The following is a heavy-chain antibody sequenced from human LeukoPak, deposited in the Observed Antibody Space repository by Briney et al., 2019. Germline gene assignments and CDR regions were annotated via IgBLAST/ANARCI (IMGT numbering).Heavy chain of an antibody. CDR3: AKDLRYYDSSGYPDAFDI. CDR2: ISGNGVNT. D-gene: IGHD3-22*01. Sequence: GSLRLSCAASGFTFSSYAMSWVRQAPGKRLEWVSAISGNGVNTYYADSVKGRFTISRDNSKNTLYLQMNSLRAEDTAVYYCAKDLRYYDSSGYPDAFDIWGQGTMVTVSS. CDR1: GFTFSSYA. V-gene: IGHV3-23*01. J-gene: IGHJ3*02.